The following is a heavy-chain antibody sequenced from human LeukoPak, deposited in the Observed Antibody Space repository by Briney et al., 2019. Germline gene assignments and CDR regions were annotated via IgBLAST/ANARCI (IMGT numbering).Heavy chain of an antibody. D-gene: IGHD3-10*01. Sequence: SVKVSCKASGGTFSSYAISWVRQAPGQGLEWMGMIIPILGISNYAQKFQGRVTITADKSTSTDYMQLRSMRSEDTDVYYCARYYYGWGNLDYYYYYGMDVWGQGPTVTVSS. CDR2: IIPILGIS. J-gene: IGHJ6*02. CDR1: GGTFSSYA. CDR3: ARYYYGWGNLDYYYYYGMDV. V-gene: IGHV1-69*04.